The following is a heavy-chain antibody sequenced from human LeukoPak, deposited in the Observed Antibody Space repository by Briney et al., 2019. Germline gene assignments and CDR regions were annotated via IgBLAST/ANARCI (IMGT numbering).Heavy chain of an antibody. D-gene: IGHD1-26*01. V-gene: IGHV3-15*01. CDR1: GFTVSSNY. CDR2: IKNKTDGETT. Sequence: GGSLRLSCAASGFTVSSNYMSWVRQAPGKGLEWVGHIKNKTDGETTDYAAPVKCRFTISRDDSKNTLYLQINSLKTEHTAVYYCTTAVTSGRYRYAFDIWGQGTMVTVSS. J-gene: IGHJ3*02. CDR3: TTAVTSGRYRYAFDI.